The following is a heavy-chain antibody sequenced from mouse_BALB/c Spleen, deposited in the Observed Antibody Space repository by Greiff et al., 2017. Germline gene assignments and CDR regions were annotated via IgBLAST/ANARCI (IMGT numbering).Heavy chain of an antibody. V-gene: IGHV1-4*01. Sequence: VQLQQSGAELAKPGASVKMSCKVSGYTFTSYWMHWVNQRLRQGLEWIGYINPSTGYTEYNQKFKDKATLTADKSSSTAYMQLSSLTSEDSAVYYCERNYYAMDYWGQGTSVTVSS. CDR2: INPSTGYT. J-gene: IGHJ4*01. CDR1: GYTFTSYW. CDR3: ERNYYAMDY.